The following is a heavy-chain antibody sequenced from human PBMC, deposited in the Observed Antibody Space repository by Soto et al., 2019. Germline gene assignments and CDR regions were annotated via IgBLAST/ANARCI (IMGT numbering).Heavy chain of an antibody. CDR2: INSDGSST. J-gene: IGHJ3*02. V-gene: IGHV3-74*01. Sequence: GGSLRLSCAASGFTFSSYWMHWVRQAPGKGLVWVSRINSDGSSTSYADSVKGRFTISRDNAKNTLYLQMNSLRAEDTAVYYCARLQWELLSSDAFDIWGQGTMVTVSS. D-gene: IGHD1-26*01. CDR3: ARLQWELLSSDAFDI. CDR1: GFTFSSYW.